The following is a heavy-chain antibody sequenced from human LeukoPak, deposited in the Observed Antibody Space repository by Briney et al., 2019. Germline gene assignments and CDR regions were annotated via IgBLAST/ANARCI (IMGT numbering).Heavy chain of an antibody. J-gene: IGHJ4*02. V-gene: IGHV3-23*01. CDR3: AKDRGVVDY. CDR2: ISGSGAST. Sequence: PSETLSLTCTVSGGSISSYYWSWVRQAPGKGLEWVSTISGSGASTYYADSVKGRFTISRDSSKNTLHLQMNSLRAEDTAVYYCAKDRGVVDYWGQGTLVTVSS. D-gene: IGHD3-10*01. CDR1: GGSISSYY.